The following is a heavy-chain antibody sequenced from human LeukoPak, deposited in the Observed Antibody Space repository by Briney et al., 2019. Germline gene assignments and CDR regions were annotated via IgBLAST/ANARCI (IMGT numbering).Heavy chain of an antibody. V-gene: IGHV1-8*03. CDR3: ARVDGSADY. Sequence: ASVMVSCKASGYTFTRYDINWVRQATGQGLEWMGWMNPKSGNTGHAQKFQGRVTITRDTSISTVYMELSSLRSEDTAVYFCARVDGSADYWGQGTLVTVSS. CDR1: GYTFTRYD. D-gene: IGHD3-22*01. CDR2: MNPKSGNT. J-gene: IGHJ4*02.